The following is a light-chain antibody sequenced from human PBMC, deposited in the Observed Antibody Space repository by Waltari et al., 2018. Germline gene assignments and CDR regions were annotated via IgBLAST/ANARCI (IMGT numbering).Light chain of an antibody. V-gene: IGKV1-9*01. CDR2: AAS. J-gene: IGKJ2*01. CDR3: QHLNSNPLT. CDR1: QGISSY. Sequence: DIQLTQSPSFLSASVGDRVTITCRASQGISSYLAWYQQKPGKAHKFLIYAASTLQSGVTSRFSGSGSGTEFTLTISSLQPEDFAIYYCQHLNSNPLTFGQGTKLEIK.